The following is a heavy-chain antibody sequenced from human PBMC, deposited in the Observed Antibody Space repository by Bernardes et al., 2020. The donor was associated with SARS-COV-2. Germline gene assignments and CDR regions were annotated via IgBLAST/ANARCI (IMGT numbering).Heavy chain of an antibody. CDR1: GYTFTNYG. Sequence: ASVKVAWKTSGYTFTNYGFSWVRQAPGQGLEWIGWISAESGNTNYAPKLQGRVTLTTDTSTSTAYMEVRSLRSNDTAVYYCARAGLSIFGVVTGDYWGQGTLIIVSS. J-gene: IGHJ4*02. CDR2: ISAESGNT. CDR3: ARAGLSIFGVVTGDY. D-gene: IGHD3-3*01. V-gene: IGHV1-18*01.